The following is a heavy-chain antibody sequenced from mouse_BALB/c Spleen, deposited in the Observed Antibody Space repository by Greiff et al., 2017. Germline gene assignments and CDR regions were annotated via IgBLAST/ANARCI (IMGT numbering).Heavy chain of an antibody. CDR2: ISYDGSN. V-gene: IGHV3-6*02. D-gene: IGHD2-4*01. J-gene: IGHJ3*01. CDR3: ARGWGLRGWFAY. CDR1: GYSITSGYY. Sequence: DVQLQESGPGLVKPSQSLSLTCSVTGYSITSGYYWNWIRQFPGNKLEWMGYISYDGSNNYNPSLKNRISITRDTSKNQFFLKLNSVTTEDTATYYCARGWGLRGWFAYWGQGTLVTVSA.